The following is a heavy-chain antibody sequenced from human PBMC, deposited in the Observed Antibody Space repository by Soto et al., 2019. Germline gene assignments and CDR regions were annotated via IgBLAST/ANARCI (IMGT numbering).Heavy chain of an antibody. Sequence: RLEWMGWISANTGNTNYAQKLQGRVTMTTDTSISTAYMELSSLRSEDTAVYYCARAGYSFGVVLIYYYSYTDVWGKGSTVTVTS. CDR3: ARAGYSFGVVLIYYYSYTDV. D-gene: IGHD3-3*01. J-gene: IGHJ6*03. CDR2: ISANTGNT. V-gene: IGHV1-18*01.